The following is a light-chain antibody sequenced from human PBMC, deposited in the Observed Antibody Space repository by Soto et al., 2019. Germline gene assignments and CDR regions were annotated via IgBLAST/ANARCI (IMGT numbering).Light chain of an antibody. J-gene: IGKJ5*01. V-gene: IGKV3-11*01. Sequence: ENVFTQSLGTLSLPPGERATLSCRASQSVSSSYLAWYQQKPGQAPRLLIYDASNRATGIPARFSGSGSGTDFTLTISSLEPEDIAVYYCQQRSNWPPFGQGTLLEIK. CDR2: DAS. CDR3: QQRSNWPP. CDR1: QSVSSSY.